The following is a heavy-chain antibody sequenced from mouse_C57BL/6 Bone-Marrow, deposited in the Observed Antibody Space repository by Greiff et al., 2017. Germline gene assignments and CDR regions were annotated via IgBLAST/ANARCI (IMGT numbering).Heavy chain of an antibody. D-gene: IGHD2-4*01. CDR2: IRSKSSNYAT. CDR3: VRPPIDCDCGGGVYAMDY. Sequence: EVQLVESGGGLVQPKGSLKLSCAASGFTFNTYAMHWVRQAPGKGLEWVARIRSKSSNYATYYADSVKDRFTISRDDSKTMLYLQMNNLKTEDTAMYYCVRPPIDCDCGGGVYAMDYWGQGTSVTVSS. CDR1: GFTFNTYA. J-gene: IGHJ4*01. V-gene: IGHV10-3*01.